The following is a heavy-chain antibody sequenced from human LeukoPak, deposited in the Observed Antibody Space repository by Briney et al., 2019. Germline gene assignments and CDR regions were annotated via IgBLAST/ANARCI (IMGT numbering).Heavy chain of an antibody. CDR3: ARVGEQLVQVSWFDP. Sequence: PGGSLRLSCAASGFTFSSYAMHWVRQAPGKGLEWVAVILYDGSNKYYADSVKGRFTISRDNSKNTLYLQMNSLRAEDTAVYYCARVGEQLVQVSWFDPWGQGTLVTVSS. D-gene: IGHD6-13*01. J-gene: IGHJ5*02. V-gene: IGHV3-30*01. CDR1: GFTFSSYA. CDR2: ILYDGSNK.